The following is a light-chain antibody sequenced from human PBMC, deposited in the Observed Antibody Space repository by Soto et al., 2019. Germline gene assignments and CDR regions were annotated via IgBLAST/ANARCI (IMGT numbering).Light chain of an antibody. CDR3: QQSYNSPPIT. CDR1: QSISSY. CDR2: AAS. V-gene: IGKV1-39*01. Sequence: DIQMTQSPSSLSASVGDRVTITCLASQSISSYLNWYQQKPGKAPKLLIYAASSLQSGVPSRFRGSGSGTDFTLTISSLQPEDFATYYCQQSYNSPPITFGQGTRLEIK. J-gene: IGKJ5*01.